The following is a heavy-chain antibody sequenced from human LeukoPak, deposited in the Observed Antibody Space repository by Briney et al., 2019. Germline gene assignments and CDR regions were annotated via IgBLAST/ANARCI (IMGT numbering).Heavy chain of an antibody. Sequence: GGSLRLSCAASEFTLSNYWMSWVRQAPGKGLEWVANIKRDGSEKYYVDSVKGRFTISRDNAKNSLYLHMNSLRVEDTAVYYCARRDDSSGYHMIFDYWGQGTLVTVSS. D-gene: IGHD3-22*01. V-gene: IGHV3-7*01. CDR2: IKRDGSEK. CDR1: EFTLSNYW. CDR3: ARRDDSSGYHMIFDY. J-gene: IGHJ4*02.